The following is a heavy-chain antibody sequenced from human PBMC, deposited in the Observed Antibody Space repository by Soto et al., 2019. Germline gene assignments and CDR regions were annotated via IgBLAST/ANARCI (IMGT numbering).Heavy chain of an antibody. CDR3: ARDLPLPAAIGPPYYYYYGMDV. D-gene: IGHD2-2*01. V-gene: IGHV1-3*01. CDR2: INAGNGNT. CDR1: GYTFTSYA. Sequence: VASVKVSCKASGYTFTSYAMHWVRQAPGQRLEWMGWINAGNGNTKYSQKFQGRVTITRDTSASTAYMELSSLRSEDTAVYYCARDLPLPAAIGPPYYYYYGMDVWGQGTTVTVSS. J-gene: IGHJ6*02.